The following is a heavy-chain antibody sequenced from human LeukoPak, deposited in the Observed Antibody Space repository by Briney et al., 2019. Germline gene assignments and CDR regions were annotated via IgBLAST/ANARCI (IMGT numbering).Heavy chain of an antibody. Sequence: PSETLSLTCAVSGYSISSGYYWGWIRQPPGKGLEWIGSIHHSGSTYYNPSLKSRVTISVDTSKNQFSLKLNTVTAADTAVYYCARVLGSMAARPEYFDYWGQGTLVTVSS. CDR2: IHHSGST. J-gene: IGHJ4*02. CDR3: ARVLGSMAARPEYFDY. V-gene: IGHV4-38-2*01. CDR1: GYSISSGYY. D-gene: IGHD6-6*01.